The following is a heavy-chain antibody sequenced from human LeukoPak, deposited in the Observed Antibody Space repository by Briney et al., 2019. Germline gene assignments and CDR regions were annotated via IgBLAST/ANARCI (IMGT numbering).Heavy chain of an antibody. J-gene: IGHJ4*02. CDR2: ISGSGGNT. CDR3: VGTFTVFGVISTIA. V-gene: IGHV3-23*01. Sequence: GGSLRLSCTASGFTFSNYAMSWVRQAPGKGLEWVSAISGSGGNTYYADSVKGRFTISRDNSQNTVFLQMSSLRVDDTAAYYCVGTFTVFGVISTIAWGQGTLVSVSS. CDR1: GFTFSNYA. D-gene: IGHD3-3*01.